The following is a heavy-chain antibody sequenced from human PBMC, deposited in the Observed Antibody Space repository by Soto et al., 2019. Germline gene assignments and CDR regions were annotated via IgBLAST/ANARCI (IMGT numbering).Heavy chain of an antibody. CDR2: IYYTGYT. D-gene: IGHD3-9*01. V-gene: IGHV4-59*01. Sequence: SETLSLTCTVSGGSISSYYWSWIRQPPGKGLEWIGYIYYTGYTNYNPSLKSRVTISVDTSKNQFSLNVSSVTAADTAVYYCARGLRYFDWCFDYWGQGTLVTVSS. CDR1: GGSISSYY. J-gene: IGHJ4*02. CDR3: ARGLRYFDWCFDY.